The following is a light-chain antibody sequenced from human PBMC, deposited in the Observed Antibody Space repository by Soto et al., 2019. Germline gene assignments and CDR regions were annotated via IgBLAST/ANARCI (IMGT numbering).Light chain of an antibody. CDR3: QQSFTTPS. CDR2: ATS. CDR1: QGISSY. J-gene: IGKJ5*01. V-gene: IGKV1-39*01. Sequence: DIQLTQSPSFLSASVGDRVTITCRASQGISSYLAWYQQKPGKAPKLLIYATSNLQSGVPSRFSGRGFGTDFTLTISSLQPEDFATYYCQQSFTTPSFGQGTRLETK.